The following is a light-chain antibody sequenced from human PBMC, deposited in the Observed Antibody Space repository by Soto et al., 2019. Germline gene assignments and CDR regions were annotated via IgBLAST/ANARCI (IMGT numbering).Light chain of an antibody. CDR3: QQYGSSLWT. V-gene: IGKV3-20*01. Sequence: ENVLTQSPGTLSLSPGERATLSCRASQSVISSYLAWYQQKPGQAPRLLIYSTSTRATGIPDRFSGSGSGKDFTLTISRLEPEDFAVYYCQQYGSSLWTFGQGTKVEIK. CDR2: STS. J-gene: IGKJ1*01. CDR1: QSVISSY.